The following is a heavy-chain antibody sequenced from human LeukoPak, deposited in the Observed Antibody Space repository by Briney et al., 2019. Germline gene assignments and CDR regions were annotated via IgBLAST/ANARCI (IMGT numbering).Heavy chain of an antibody. J-gene: IGHJ4*02. Sequence: ASVKVSCKASGFTFTSSAVQWVRQARGQRLEWIGWIVVGSGNTNYAQKFQERVTITRDMSTSTAYMELSSLRSEDTAVYYCAADPRITGTIDYWGQGTLVTVSS. D-gene: IGHD1-20*01. CDR3: AADPRITGTIDY. CDR1: GFTFTSSA. CDR2: IVVGSGNT. V-gene: IGHV1-58*01.